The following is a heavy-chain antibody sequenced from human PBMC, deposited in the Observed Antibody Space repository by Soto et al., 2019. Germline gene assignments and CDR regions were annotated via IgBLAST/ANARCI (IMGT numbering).Heavy chain of an antibody. CDR2: ISSSGDSP. Sequence: GGSLRLSCAASGFTFSNYAMSWVRQAPGKGLEWVSAISSSGDSPYYADSVKGRFTVSRDNSKNTLYLQMNSLRVEDTAIYYCARNTMPYPHYRGQGTLVTGS. CDR1: GFTFSNYA. J-gene: IGHJ4*02. V-gene: IGHV3-23*01. CDR3: ARNTMPYPHY. D-gene: IGHD1-1*01.